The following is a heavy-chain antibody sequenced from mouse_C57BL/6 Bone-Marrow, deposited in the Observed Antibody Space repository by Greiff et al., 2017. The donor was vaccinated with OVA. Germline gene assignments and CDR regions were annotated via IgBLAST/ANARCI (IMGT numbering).Heavy chain of an antibody. Sequence: VQLQQSGPELVKPGASVKISCKASGYTFTDYYMNWVKQSHGKSLEWIGDISPNNGGTSYNQKFKGKATLTVDKSSSTAYMELRSLTSEDSAVYYCARPYDYDRGFDYWGQGTTLTVSS. CDR2: ISPNNGGT. V-gene: IGHV1-26*01. D-gene: IGHD2-4*01. CDR3: ARPYDYDRGFDY. J-gene: IGHJ2*01. CDR1: GYTFTDYY.